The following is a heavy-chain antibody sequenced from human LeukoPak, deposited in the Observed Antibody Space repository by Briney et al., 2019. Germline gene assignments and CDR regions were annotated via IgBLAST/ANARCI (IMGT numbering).Heavy chain of an antibody. D-gene: IGHD6-19*01. CDR1: GHTFSTYG. CDR3: ARSVAVAGAFPRYGMDV. CDR2: IWYDGTNK. V-gene: IGHV3-33*01. J-gene: IGHJ6*02. Sequence: GGSLRLSCAASGHTFSTYGMHWVRQAPGKGLEWVAVIWYDGTNKYYADSVKGRFTISRDNSKNTLYLQMNSLRAEDTAVYYCARSVAVAGAFPRYGMDVWGQGTTVTVSS.